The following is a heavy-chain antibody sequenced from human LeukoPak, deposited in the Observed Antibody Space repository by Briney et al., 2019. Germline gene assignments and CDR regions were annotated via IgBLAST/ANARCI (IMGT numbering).Heavy chain of an antibody. J-gene: IGHJ4*02. CDR3: TRESGSYHGNDY. Sequence: ASVKVSCKASGYTFTGYYMHWVRQAPGQGLEWMGWINPNSGGTNYAQKFQGRVTITGDTSINTAYMELSSLRSDDTAVYYCTRESGSYHGNDYWGQGTLVTVSS. CDR1: GYTFTGYY. CDR2: INPNSGGT. D-gene: IGHD1-26*01. V-gene: IGHV1-2*02.